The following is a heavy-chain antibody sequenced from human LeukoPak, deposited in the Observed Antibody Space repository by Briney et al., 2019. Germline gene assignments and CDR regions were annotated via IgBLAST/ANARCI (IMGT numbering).Heavy chain of an antibody. CDR2: IYHSGST. V-gene: IGHV4-30-2*01. J-gene: IGHJ5*02. CDR3: ARGAMARRGGWFDP. Sequence: SETLSLTCAVSGGSISSGGYSWSWIRQPPGKGLEWTGYIYHSGSTYYNPSLKSRVTISVDRSKNQFSLKLSSVTAADTAVYYCARGAMARRGGWFDPWGQGTLVTVSS. CDR1: GGSISSGGYS. D-gene: IGHD3-10*01.